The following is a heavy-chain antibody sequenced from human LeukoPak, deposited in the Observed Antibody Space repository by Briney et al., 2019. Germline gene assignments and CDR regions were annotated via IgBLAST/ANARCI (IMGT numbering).Heavy chain of an antibody. V-gene: IGHV4-39*01. CDR1: GGSISSSSYY. CDR2: IYYSGST. Sequence: SETLSLTCTVSGGSISSSSYYWGWIRQPPGKGLEWIGSIYYSGSTYYNPSLKSRVTISVDTSKNQFSLKLSPVTAADTAVYYCASPLRYFDWLLFGYWGQGTLVTVSS. J-gene: IGHJ4*02. CDR3: ASPLRYFDWLLFGY. D-gene: IGHD3-9*01.